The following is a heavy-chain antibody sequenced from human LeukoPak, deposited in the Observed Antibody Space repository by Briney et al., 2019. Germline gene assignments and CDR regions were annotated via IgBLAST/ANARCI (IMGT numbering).Heavy chain of an antibody. CDR1: GFTFSSYA. V-gene: IGHV3-30-3*01. CDR2: ISYDGSNK. J-gene: IGHJ3*02. Sequence: EGSLRLSCAASGFTFSSYAMHWVRQAPGKGLEWVAVISYDGSNKYYADSVKGRFTISRDNSKNTLYLQMNSLRAEDTAVYYCARDSSEYAFDIWGQGTMVTVSS. CDR3: ARDSSEYAFDI. D-gene: IGHD2-2*01.